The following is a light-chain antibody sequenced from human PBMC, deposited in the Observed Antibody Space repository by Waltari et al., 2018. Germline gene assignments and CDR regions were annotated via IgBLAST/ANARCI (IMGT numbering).Light chain of an antibody. CDR1: QSVRVW. V-gene: IGKV1-5*03. Sequence: DVQMTQSPSTLSASVGDRVTITCRASQSVRVWLAWYQQKPGKAPKILISGASSLESGVPSRFSGSGSGTEFTLTISGLQPEDFATYYCQQYNTYSTFGQGTKVEIK. CDR2: GAS. CDR3: QQYNTYST. J-gene: IGKJ1*01.